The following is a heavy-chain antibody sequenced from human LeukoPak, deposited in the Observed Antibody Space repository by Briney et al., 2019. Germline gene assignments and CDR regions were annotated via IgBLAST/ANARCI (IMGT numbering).Heavy chain of an antibody. J-gene: IGHJ4*02. D-gene: IGHD6-19*01. CDR2: ISSSSSYI. CDR3: ASDKPGYSSGWYPFDY. CDR1: GFTFSSYS. Sequence: PGGSLRLSCAASGFTFSSYSMNWVRQAPGKGLEWVSSISSSSSYIYYADSVNGRFTISRDNAKNSLYLQMNSLRAEDTAVYYCASDKPGYSSGWYPFDYWGQGTLVTVSS. V-gene: IGHV3-21*01.